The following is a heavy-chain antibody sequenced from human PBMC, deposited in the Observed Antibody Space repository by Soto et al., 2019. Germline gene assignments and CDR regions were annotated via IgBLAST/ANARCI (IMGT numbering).Heavy chain of an antibody. CDR2: IIPIFGTA. CDR1: GGTFSSYA. Sequence: ASVKVSYKASGGTFSSYAISWVRQAPGQGLEWMGGIIPIFGTANYAQKFQGRVTITADESTSTAYMELSSLRSEDTAVYYCARGDQPDDFWRPLDYWGQGTLVTVSS. CDR3: ARGDQPDDFWRPLDY. J-gene: IGHJ4*02. D-gene: IGHD3-3*01. V-gene: IGHV1-69*13.